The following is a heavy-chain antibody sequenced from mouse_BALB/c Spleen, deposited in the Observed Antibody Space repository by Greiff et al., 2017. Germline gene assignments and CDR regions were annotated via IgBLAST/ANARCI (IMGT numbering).Heavy chain of an antibody. V-gene: IGHV5-17*02. CDR3: ARENYYGRTLDY. CDR1: GFTFSSFG. J-gene: IGHJ2*01. D-gene: IGHD1-1*01. CDR2: ISSGSSTI. Sequence: EVMLVESGGGLVQPGGSRKLSCAASGFTFSSFGMHWVRQAPEKGLEWVAYISSGSSTIYYADTVKGRFTISRDNPKNTLFLQMTSLRSEDTAMYYCARENYYGRTLDYWGQGTTLTVSS.